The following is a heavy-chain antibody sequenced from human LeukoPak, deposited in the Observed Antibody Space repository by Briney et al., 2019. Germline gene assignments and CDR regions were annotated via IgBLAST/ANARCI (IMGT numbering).Heavy chain of an antibody. D-gene: IGHD3/OR15-3a*01. CDR3: AKVATWTHFDY. CDR1: GFTFSNYG. V-gene: IGHV3-23*01. CDR2: LSGTSDST. Sequence: PLGSLRLSCAASGFTFSNYGMSWVRQAPGKGLEWVSALSGTSDSTYYADSVRGRFSISRDNSKNTLYLQISSLRVEDTAVYYCAKVATWTHFDYWGQGILVTVSS. J-gene: IGHJ4*02.